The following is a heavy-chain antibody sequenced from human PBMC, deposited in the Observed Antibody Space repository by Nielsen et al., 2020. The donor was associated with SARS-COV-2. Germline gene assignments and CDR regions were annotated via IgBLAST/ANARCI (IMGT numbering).Heavy chain of an antibody. J-gene: IGHJ4*02. CDR1: AFTFSNYA. Sequence: LKISCAASAFTFSNYAVHWVRQAPGKGLEWVAVISSDGREKYYADSVRGRFSISRDTSKNTVYLQMNSVRADDTGVYYCANFWDWGQGTLVTVSS. CDR2: ISSDGREK. D-gene: IGHD3-3*01. V-gene: IGHV3-30*04. CDR3: ANFWD.